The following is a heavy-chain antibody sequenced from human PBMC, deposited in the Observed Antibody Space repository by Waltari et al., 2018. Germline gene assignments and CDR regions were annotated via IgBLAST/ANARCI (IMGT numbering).Heavy chain of an antibody. CDR3: ARSRVDPYYYDSSGGFDY. D-gene: IGHD3-22*01. Sequence: QVQLVQSGAEVKKPGASVKVSCKASGYTFTGYYMHWVRQAPGQGLDWGGWTNPNSVGTNNATKFHGRVTMTRDTSISTAYMELSRLRSDDTAVYYCARSRVDPYYYDSSGGFDYWGQGTLVTVSS. CDR1: GYTFTGYY. CDR2: TNPNSVGT. J-gene: IGHJ4*02. V-gene: IGHV1-2*02.